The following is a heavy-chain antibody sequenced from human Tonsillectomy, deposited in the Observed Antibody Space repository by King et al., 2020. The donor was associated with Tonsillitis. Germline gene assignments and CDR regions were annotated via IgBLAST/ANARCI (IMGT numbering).Heavy chain of an antibody. D-gene: IGHD1-1*01. CDR1: GFTFSSYE. CDR3: PRISTTSSLAVDI. CDR2: IISSGSTI. V-gene: IGHV3-48*03. J-gene: IGHJ3*02. Sequence: VQLVESGGGLVQPGGSLRLSCAASGFTFSSYEMNLVRQAPGKGLEWVSYIISSGSTIYYTDSVKGRFTISRDNPKNTLYLQMHSLRAEDTAVYYCPRISTTSSLAVDIWGQGTMVTVSS.